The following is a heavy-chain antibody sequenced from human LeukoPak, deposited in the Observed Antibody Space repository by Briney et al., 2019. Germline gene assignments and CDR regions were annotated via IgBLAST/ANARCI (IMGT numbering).Heavy chain of an antibody. D-gene: IGHD3-16*01. V-gene: IGHV3-11*04. CDR3: ARDSPLARDAFDI. J-gene: IGHJ3*02. CDR1: GFTFSDYY. CDR2: ISSSGSTI. Sequence: GGSLRLSCAASGFTFSDYYMSWIRQAPGKGLEWVSYISSSGSTIYYADSVKGRFTISRDNAKNSLYLQMISLRAEDTAVYYCARDSPLARDAFDIWGQGTMVTVSS.